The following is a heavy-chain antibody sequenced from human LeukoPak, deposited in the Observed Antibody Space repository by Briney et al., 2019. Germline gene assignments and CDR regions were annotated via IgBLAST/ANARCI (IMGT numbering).Heavy chain of an antibody. V-gene: IGHV3-9*01. CDR3: ANGDSSGSLDY. CDR1: GFTFSSYS. CDR2: ISWNSGSI. J-gene: IGHJ4*02. Sequence: PGGSLRLSCAASGFTFSSYSMNWVRQAPGKGLEWVSGISWNSGSIGYADSVKGRFTISRDNAKNSLYLQMNSLRAEDTALYYCANGDSSGSLDYWGQGTLVTVSS. D-gene: IGHD3-22*01.